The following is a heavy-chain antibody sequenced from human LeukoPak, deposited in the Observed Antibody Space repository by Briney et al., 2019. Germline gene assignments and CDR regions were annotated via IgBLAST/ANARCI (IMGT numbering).Heavy chain of an antibody. CDR3: ARDATTVTTNYYYGMDV. CDR1: GFTFSSFE. J-gene: IGHJ6*02. CDR2: ISSSGTTI. V-gene: IGHV3-48*03. D-gene: IGHD4-17*01. Sequence: SGGSLRLSCVASGFTFSSFEMNWVRQAPGKGLEWVSYISSSGTTIYYADSVKGRFTVSRDNAKNSLYLQMNSLRAEDTAVYHCARDATTVTTNYYYGMDVWGQGTTVTVSS.